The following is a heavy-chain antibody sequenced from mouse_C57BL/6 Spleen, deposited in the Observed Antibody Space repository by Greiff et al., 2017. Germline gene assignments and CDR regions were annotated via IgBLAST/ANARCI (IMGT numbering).Heavy chain of an antibody. CDR3: ARSDGYYGGGAMDY. J-gene: IGHJ4*01. D-gene: IGHD2-3*01. V-gene: IGHV5-17*01. CDR1: GFTFSDYG. CDR2: ISSGSSTI. Sequence: EVQLVESGGGLVKPGGSLKLSCAASGFTFSDYGMHWVRQAPEKGLEWVAYISSGSSTIYYADTVKGRFTISRDNAKNTLFLQMTSLRSEDTAMYYCARSDGYYGGGAMDYWGQGTSVTVSS.